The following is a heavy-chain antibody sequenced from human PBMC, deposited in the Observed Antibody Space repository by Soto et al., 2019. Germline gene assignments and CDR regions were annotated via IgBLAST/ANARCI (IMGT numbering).Heavy chain of an antibody. CDR1: GFTFDSYA. CDR2: ISGNGAGT. J-gene: IGHJ3*01. D-gene: IGHD3-3*01. V-gene: IGHV3-23*01. CDR3: AKDTVGGYSFWSGYYSDGLDV. Sequence: VKLLESGGGLAQPGGSLRLSCVGSGFTFDSYAISWVRQAPGKGLQWISAISGNGAGTDYAHSVKGRFTISRDNYKNTVHLQMNSLRAEDTALYYCAKDTVGGYSFWSGYYSDGLDVWGQGTMVTVSS.